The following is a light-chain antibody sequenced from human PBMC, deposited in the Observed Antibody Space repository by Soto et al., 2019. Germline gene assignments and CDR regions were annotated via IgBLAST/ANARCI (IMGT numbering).Light chain of an antibody. CDR2: AAS. Sequence: EIVLTQSPGTLSLSPGERATLSCRASQSVSSSYLAWHQQKPRQAPRLLIYAASSRTTVMTDWFSGSWSGTDFTITISRLEPEDFAVYYWQQYGSSPRTFGRGTKVEIK. CDR3: QQYGSSPRT. J-gene: IGKJ1*01. V-gene: IGKV3-20*01. CDR1: QSVSSSY.